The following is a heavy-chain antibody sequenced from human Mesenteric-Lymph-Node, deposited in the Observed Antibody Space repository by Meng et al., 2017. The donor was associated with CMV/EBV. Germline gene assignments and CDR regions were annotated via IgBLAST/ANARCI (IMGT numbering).Heavy chain of an antibody. J-gene: IGHJ4*02. V-gene: IGHV7-4-1*02. D-gene: IGHD3-9*01. Sequence: KECGDTCTEYAMNWGRQAPGQELEWMGWIKTNTGNPTYAQGFTGRFVFSLDTSVNTAYLQISSLKAADTAVYYCARSPDILTGYYPYWGQGTLVTVSS. CDR2: IKTNTGNP. CDR1: GDTCTEYA. CDR3: ARSPDILTGYYPY.